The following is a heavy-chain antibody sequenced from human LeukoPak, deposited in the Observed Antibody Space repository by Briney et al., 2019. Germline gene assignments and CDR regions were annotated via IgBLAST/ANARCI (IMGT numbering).Heavy chain of an antibody. CDR1: GASINFISYY. V-gene: IGHV4-30-4*08. Sequence: PSETLSLTCTVSGASINFISYYWGWIRQPPGKGLEWIGYIYYSGSTYYNPSLKSRVTISVDTSKNQFSLKLSSVTAADTAVYYCAGAGGSYGGFDYWGQGTLVTVSS. J-gene: IGHJ4*02. CDR2: IYYSGST. CDR3: AGAGGSYGGFDY. D-gene: IGHD1-26*01.